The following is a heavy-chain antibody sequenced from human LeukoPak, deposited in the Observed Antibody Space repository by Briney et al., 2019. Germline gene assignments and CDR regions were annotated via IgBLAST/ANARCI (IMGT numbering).Heavy chain of an antibody. Sequence: GESLKISCKGSGYSFPTYWIGWVRQMPGKGPEWMGIIYPRDSDTRYSPSFQGQVTISADKSISTAYLQWSSLKASDTAMYYCARRGSRFKNFDYWGQGTLVTVSS. CDR2: IYPRDSDT. J-gene: IGHJ4*02. V-gene: IGHV5-51*01. CDR1: GYSFPTYW. CDR3: ARRGSRFKNFDY. D-gene: IGHD6-13*01.